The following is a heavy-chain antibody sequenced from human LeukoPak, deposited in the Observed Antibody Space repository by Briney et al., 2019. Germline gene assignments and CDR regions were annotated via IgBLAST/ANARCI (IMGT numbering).Heavy chain of an antibody. CDR3: AREGYSAATNVPDRPFDY. D-gene: IGHD5-12*01. CDR1: GYTFTGYY. V-gene: IGHV1-2*04. CDR2: INPNSGGT. Sequence: ASVKVSCKASGYTFTGYYMHWVRQAPGQGLEWMGWINPNSGGTNYAQKFQGWVTMTRDTSISTAYMELSRLRSDDTAVYYCAREGYSAATNVPDRPFDYWGQGTLVTVSS. J-gene: IGHJ4*02.